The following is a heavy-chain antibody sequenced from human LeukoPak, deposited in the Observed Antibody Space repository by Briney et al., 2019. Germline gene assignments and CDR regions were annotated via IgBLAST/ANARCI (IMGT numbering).Heavy chain of an antibody. CDR1: GGTFSSYA. D-gene: IGHD3-22*01. Sequence: SVKVSCKASGGTFSSYAISWVRQAPGQGLEWMGRIIPIFGTANYAQKFQGRVTITTDESTSTAYMELSSLRSEDTAVYYCAREEDYYDSSGSPRSWFDPWGQGTLVTV. CDR2: IIPIFGTA. V-gene: IGHV1-69*05. J-gene: IGHJ5*02. CDR3: AREEDYYDSSGSPRSWFDP.